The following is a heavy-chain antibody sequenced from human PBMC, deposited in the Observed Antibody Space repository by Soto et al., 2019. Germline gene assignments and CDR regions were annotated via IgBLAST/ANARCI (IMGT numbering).Heavy chain of an antibody. J-gene: IGHJ4*02. CDR3: SRYMLTAKVRYSDY. D-gene: IGHD2-8*01. CDR1: GFTFSDFY. V-gene: IGHV3-72*01. Sequence: SLRLSCAASGFTFSDFYMDWIRQAPGKVLEWVGRVRRKDNSYSTAYAACVKGRFTISRDDSQNSLYLQINILKTEDTAVYYCSRYMLTAKVRYSDYGGQGTLVTVSS. CDR2: VRRKDNSYST.